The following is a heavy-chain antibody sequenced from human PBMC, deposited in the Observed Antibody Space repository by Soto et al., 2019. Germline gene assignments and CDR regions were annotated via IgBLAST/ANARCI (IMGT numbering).Heavy chain of an antibody. V-gene: IGHV3-11*06. CDR1: GFTFSGFY. J-gene: IGHJ4*02. CDR2: ISRSSDYT. Sequence: QVQLVESGGGLVEPGGSLRLSCAVSGFTFSGFYMSWIRQAPGKGLQWISHISRSSDYTHYADSVKGRFTISRDNSKNTLYLQMNSLRAEDTAVYYCARDLQGSGSFYSPDYWGQGTLVTVSS. D-gene: IGHD3-10*01. CDR3: ARDLQGSGSFYSPDY.